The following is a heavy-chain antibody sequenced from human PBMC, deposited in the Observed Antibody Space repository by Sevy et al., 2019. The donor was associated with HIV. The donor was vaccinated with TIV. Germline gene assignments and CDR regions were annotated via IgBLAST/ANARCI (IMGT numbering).Heavy chain of an antibody. V-gene: IGHV4-38-2*02. J-gene: IGHJ5*02. D-gene: IGHD4-17*01. CDR2: MYHSGST. CDR1: GDSISSAYY. Sequence: SETLSLTCTVSGDSISSAYYWGWIRQPPGKGLKWIGSMYHSGSTYYNPSLKSRVTISVDTSKNQFSLKLSSVTAADTAVYYCARDQADYGDNIYYWFDPWGQGTLVTVSS. CDR3: ARDQADYGDNIYYWFDP.